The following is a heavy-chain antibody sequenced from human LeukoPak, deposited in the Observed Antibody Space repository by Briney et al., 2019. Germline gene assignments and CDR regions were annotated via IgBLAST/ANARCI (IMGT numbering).Heavy chain of an antibody. CDR1: GGSISSYY. D-gene: IGHD6-13*01. CDR3: ARSYSSSWYLTPPGGGYYFDY. J-gene: IGHJ4*02. CDR2: IYYSGST. V-gene: IGHV4-59*12. Sequence: SETLSLTCTVSGGSISSYYWSWIRQPPGKGLEWIGHIYYSGSTNYNPSLKSRVTISVDTSKNQFSLKLSSVTAADTAVYYCARSYSSSWYLTPPGGGYYFDYWGQGTLVTVSS.